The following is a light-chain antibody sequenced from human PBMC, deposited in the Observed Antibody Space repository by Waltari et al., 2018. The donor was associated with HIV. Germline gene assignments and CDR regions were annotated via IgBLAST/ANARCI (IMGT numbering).Light chain of an antibody. J-gene: IGKJ4*01. CDR1: QGISSY. Sequence: DIQLTQSPSFLSASVGDRVTITCRASQGISSYLAWYQQKPGKAPNLLIYAASTFQYGVPSRFSGSGSGTEFTLTISSLQPEDFATYYCQQLNSYPLTFGGGTKVEIK. CDR2: AAS. V-gene: IGKV1-9*01. CDR3: QQLNSYPLT.